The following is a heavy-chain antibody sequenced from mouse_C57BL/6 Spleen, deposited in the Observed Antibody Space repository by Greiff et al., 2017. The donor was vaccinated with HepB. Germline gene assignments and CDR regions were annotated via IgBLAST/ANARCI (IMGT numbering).Heavy chain of an antibody. J-gene: IGHJ1*03. V-gene: IGHV1-69*01. CDR3: AKSFNYYGSSYWYFDV. D-gene: IGHD1-1*01. CDR1: GYTFTSYW. Sequence: VQLQQSGAELVMPGASVKLSCKASGYTFTSYWMHWVKQRPGQGLEWIGEIDPSDSYTNYNQKFKGKSTLTVDKSSSTAYMPLSSLTSADSAVYYCAKSFNYYGSSYWYFDVWGTGTTVTVSS. CDR2: IDPSDSYT.